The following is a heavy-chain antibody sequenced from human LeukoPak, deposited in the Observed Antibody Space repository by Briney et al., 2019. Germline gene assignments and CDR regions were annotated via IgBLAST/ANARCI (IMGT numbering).Heavy chain of an antibody. CDR1: GFTFSGSA. J-gene: IGHJ5*02. CDR2: IRSKANSYAT. Sequence: GGSLRLSCAASGFTFSGSAMHWVRQASGKGLEWVGRIRSKANSYATAYAASVKGRFTISRDDSKNTAYLQMNSLKTEDTAVYCCTRRGSSWYDLFDPWGQGTLVTVSS. CDR3: TRRGSSWYDLFDP. V-gene: IGHV3-73*01. D-gene: IGHD6-13*01.